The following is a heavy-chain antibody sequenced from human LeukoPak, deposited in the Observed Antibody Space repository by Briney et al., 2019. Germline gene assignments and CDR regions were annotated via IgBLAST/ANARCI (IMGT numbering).Heavy chain of an antibody. CDR3: ARRNRGYDV. J-gene: IGHJ6*02. D-gene: IGHD5-18*01. V-gene: IGHV5-51*01. CDR2: IYPDDSDT. Sequence: GESLKISCKGSGYIFTSYWIGWVRQMPGKGLEWMGIIYPDDSDTRYSPSFQGQVTISADKSISTAYLQWSGLKTSDNAMYYCARRNRGYDVWGQGTTVTVSS. CDR1: GYIFTSYW.